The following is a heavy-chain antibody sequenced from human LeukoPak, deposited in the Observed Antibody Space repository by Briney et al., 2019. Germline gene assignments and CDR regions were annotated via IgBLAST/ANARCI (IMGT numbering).Heavy chain of an antibody. J-gene: IGHJ4*02. D-gene: IGHD3-3*01. CDR2: MSYRGAA. V-gene: IGHV4-39*07. Sequence: SSETLSLTCAVSGGSISSSVYYWGWIRQPPGTGLEWIGCMSYRGAAWHSPSLNRRVTISVDTSKSQFSLKLRSVTAAHTAVYYCARVVSGDFWSGYYTFRDYFDYWGQGTLVTVSS. CDR3: ARVVSGDFWSGYYTFRDYFDY. CDR1: GGSISSSVYY.